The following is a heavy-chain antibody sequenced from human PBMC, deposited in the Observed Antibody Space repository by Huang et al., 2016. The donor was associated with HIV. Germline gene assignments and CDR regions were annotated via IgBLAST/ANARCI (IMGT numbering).Heavy chain of an antibody. V-gene: IGHV4-30-4*08. J-gene: IGHJ4*02. D-gene: IGHD3-3*01. CDR2: IYYCGSS. CDR3: ARAPATHSVFFY. CDR1: GDSIRRGGYY. Sequence: QVQLQESGPGLVKPSQTLSLTCTVSGDSIRRGGYYWTWIRQSPAKGLEWIGYIYYCGSSDYNPSLKIRVSISIDAFKNRVSLKLKSVTVADTAVYYCARAPATHSVFFYWGQGTLVTVSA.